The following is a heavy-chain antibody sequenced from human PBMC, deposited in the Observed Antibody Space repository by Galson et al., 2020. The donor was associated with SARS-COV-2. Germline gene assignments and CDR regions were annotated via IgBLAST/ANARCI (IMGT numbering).Heavy chain of an antibody. CDR2: INHSGST. V-gene: IGHV4-34*01. CDR1: GGSFSDYY. CDR3: ARSRQDVTMIVVAITVYYHYMDV. Sequence: SETLSLTCAVYGGSFSDYYWSWIRQSPGKGLEWIGEINHSGSTKSSPSLKSRVTIAVDTSKNQFSLKLTSMTAADTAVYYCARSRQDVTMIVVAITVYYHYMDVWSKGTTVTISS. J-gene: IGHJ6*03. D-gene: IGHD3-22*01.